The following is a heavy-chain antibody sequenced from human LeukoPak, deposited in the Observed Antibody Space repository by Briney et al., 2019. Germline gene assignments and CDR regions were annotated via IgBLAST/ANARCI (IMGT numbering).Heavy chain of an antibody. CDR3: ASISGSYGPLDH. CDR1: GGSSSSSSYY. Sequence: SETLSLTCTVSGGSSSSSSYYWGWIRQPPGKGLEWIGSIYYSGSTYYNPSLKSRVTISVDTSKNQFSLKLRSVTAADTAVYYCASISGSYGPLDHWGQGTLVTVSS. D-gene: IGHD1-26*01. J-gene: IGHJ4*02. CDR2: IYYSGST. V-gene: IGHV4-39*01.